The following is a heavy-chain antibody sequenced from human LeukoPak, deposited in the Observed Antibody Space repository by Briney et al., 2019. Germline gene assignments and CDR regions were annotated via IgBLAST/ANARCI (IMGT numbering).Heavy chain of an antibody. D-gene: IGHD6-19*01. CDR2: IYNRGSNT. J-gene: IGHJ3*02. V-gene: IGHV4-59*01. CDR1: GGSISSYY. Sequence: PSETLSLTCTVSGGSISSYYWSWIRQPPGKGLEWIGYIYNRGSNTNYNPSLKSRVTISVDMSKNQFSLKLRSVTAADTAVYVCARDRPGIAVAGDAFDIWGRGTMVTVSS. CDR3: ARDRPGIAVAGDAFDI.